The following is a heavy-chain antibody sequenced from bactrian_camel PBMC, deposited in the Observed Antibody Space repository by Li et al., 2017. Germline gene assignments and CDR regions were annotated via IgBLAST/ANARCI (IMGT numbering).Heavy chain of an antibody. CDR2: IDSGGSTT. J-gene: IGHJ4*01. V-gene: IGHV3S36*01. CDR1: GFNFDDTD. D-gene: IGHD6*01. CDR3: TRDRGLAVPAGSFDL. Sequence: VQLVESGGGVVQTGGSRRLSCIASGFNFDDTDRGWYRQAPGRGREWVASIDSGGSTTYYADSVKGRFTASRDNAKNTINLELNSLKTEDTPMYYCTRDRGLAVPAGSFDLLGPGDPGHRL.